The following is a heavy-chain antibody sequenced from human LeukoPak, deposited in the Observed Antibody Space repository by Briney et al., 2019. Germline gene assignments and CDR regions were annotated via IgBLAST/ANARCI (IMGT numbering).Heavy chain of an antibody. CDR3: AKVQQSSTGFDY. CDR2: ISGSGGST. Sequence: GGSLRLSCAASGFTFSSYAMSWVRQAPGKGLEWVSAISGSGGSTYYADSVKGRFTISRDNSKNTLYLQMNSLGAEDTAVYYCAKVQQSSTGFDYWGQGTLVTVSS. CDR1: GFTFSSYA. D-gene: IGHD2-2*01. V-gene: IGHV3-23*01. J-gene: IGHJ4*02.